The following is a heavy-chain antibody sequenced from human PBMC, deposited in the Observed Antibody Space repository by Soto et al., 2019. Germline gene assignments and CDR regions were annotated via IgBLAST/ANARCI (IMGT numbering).Heavy chain of an antibody. J-gene: IGHJ6*03. CDR2: INHSGST. V-gene: IGHV4-34*01. CDR3: ARARKVATILNYYYYYYMDV. D-gene: IGHD5-12*01. Sequence: SETLSLTCAVYGGSFSGYYWSWIRQPPGKGLEWIEEINHSGSTNYNPSLKSPVTISVDTSKNQFSLKLSSVTAADTAVYYCARARKVATILNYYYYYYMDVWGKGTTVTVSS. CDR1: GGSFSGYY.